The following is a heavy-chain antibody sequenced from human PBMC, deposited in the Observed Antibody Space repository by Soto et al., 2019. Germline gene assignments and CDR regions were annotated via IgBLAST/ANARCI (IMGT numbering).Heavy chain of an antibody. Sequence: EVRLAQSGGELKKPGESLKISCKGSGYSFTYYWIAWVRQRPGKDLEWMGIIYPNDADTRYNPAFHGQVTISADQSISTGYLQWTSLKTSDTAMYYCARVPSVVTPGNDYFGVDVWGQGTTVIVSS. CDR2: IYPNDADT. D-gene: IGHD2-15*01. CDR3: ARVPSVVTPGNDYFGVDV. J-gene: IGHJ6*02. CDR1: GYSFTYYW. V-gene: IGHV5-51*01.